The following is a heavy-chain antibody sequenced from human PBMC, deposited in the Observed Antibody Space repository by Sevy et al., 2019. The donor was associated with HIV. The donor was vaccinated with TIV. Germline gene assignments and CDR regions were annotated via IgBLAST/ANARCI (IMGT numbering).Heavy chain of an antibody. CDR3: ARQSWYTSGWFWFDP. Sequence: SETLSLTCSVSGGSISSTSYYWGWIRQPPGKGLESIGTIYYTGNTYYDPSLKSRVTISVDTSKNRFSLKLSSVTAADTAVYYCARQSWYTSGWFWFDPWGQGTLVTVSS. V-gene: IGHV4-39*01. D-gene: IGHD6-19*01. J-gene: IGHJ5*02. CDR2: IYYTGNT. CDR1: GGSISSTSYY.